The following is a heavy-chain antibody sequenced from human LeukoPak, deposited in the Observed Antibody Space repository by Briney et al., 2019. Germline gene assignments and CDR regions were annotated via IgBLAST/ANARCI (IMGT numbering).Heavy chain of an antibody. CDR1: GGSFSGYY. J-gene: IGHJ3*01. Sequence: SETLSLTCAVYGGSFSGYYWSWIRQPPGKGLEWIGEINHSGSTNYNPSLKSRVTISVDTSKNQFSLKLRSVTAADTAVYYCARAVISTDAFDVWGQGTMVTVSS. CDR2: INHSGST. V-gene: IGHV4-34*01. CDR3: ARAVISTDAFDV. D-gene: IGHD3-3*02.